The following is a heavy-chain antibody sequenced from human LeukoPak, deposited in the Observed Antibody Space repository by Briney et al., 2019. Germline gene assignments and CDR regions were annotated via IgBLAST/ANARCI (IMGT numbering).Heavy chain of an antibody. Sequence: GGSLRLSCAASGFTFSSYEMNWVRQAPGKGLEWVSYISSSGSTIYYADSVKGRFTISRDNAKNSLYLQMNSLRAEDTAVYYCGGGYCTNGVCYVVDYWSQGTLVTVSS. J-gene: IGHJ4*02. CDR1: GFTFSSYE. CDR3: GGGYCTNGVCYVVDY. D-gene: IGHD2-8*01. CDR2: ISSSGSTI. V-gene: IGHV3-48*03.